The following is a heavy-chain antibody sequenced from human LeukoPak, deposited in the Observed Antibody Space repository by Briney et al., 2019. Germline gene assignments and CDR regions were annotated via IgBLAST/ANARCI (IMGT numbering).Heavy chain of an antibody. Sequence: PGGSLRLSCAASGLTFSSYGMHWVRQAPGKGLEWVAFIRYDGSNKYYADSVKGRFTISRDNSKNTLYLQMNSLIAEDTAVYYCAKDLSDYSNYGDAFDIWGQGTMVTVSS. CDR2: IRYDGSNK. CDR3: AKDLSDYSNYGDAFDI. J-gene: IGHJ3*02. D-gene: IGHD4-11*01. V-gene: IGHV3-30*02. CDR1: GLTFSSYG.